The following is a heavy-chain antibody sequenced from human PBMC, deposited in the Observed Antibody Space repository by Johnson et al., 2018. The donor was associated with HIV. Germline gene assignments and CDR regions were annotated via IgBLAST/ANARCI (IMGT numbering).Heavy chain of an antibody. Sequence: VQLVESGGGLVQPGRSLRLSCVASGFTFDDYAMHWVRQAPGKGLEWVSGISWNSGSIGYADSVKGRFPISRDNAKNSLYVQMNSLRVEDTALYYCAVGSQVGFASERDALDIWGQGTMFTVSS. D-gene: IGHD1-26*01. CDR2: ISWNSGSI. CDR1: GFTFDDYA. J-gene: IGHJ3*02. V-gene: IGHV3-9*01. CDR3: AVGSQVGFASERDALDI.